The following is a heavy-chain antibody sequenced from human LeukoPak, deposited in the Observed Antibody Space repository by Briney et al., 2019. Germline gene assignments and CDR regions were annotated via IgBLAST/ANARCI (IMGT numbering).Heavy chain of an antibody. J-gene: IGHJ5*02. CDR3: ARAEAYCSSTSCYTIWFDP. V-gene: IGHV4-4*07. D-gene: IGHD2-2*02. CDR1: GGSIGSYY. CDR2: IYTSGST. Sequence: SETLSLTCTVSGGSIGSYYWSWIRQPAGKGLEWIGRIYTSGSTNYNPSLKSRVTMSVDTSKNQFSLKLSSVTAADTAVYYCARAEAYCSSTSCYTIWFDPWGQGTLVTVSS.